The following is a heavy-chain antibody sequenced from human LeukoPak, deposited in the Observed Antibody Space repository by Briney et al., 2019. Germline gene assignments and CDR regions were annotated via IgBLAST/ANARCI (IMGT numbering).Heavy chain of an antibody. D-gene: IGHD6-13*01. CDR1: GYTFTSYG. Sequence: ASVKVSCKASGYTFTSYGISWVRQAPGQGLAWMGWISAYNGNTNYAQNLQGRVTMTTDTSTSTAYMELRSLRSDDTAVYYCARDLNPYSSSPNWFDPWGQGTLVTVSS. V-gene: IGHV1-18*01. J-gene: IGHJ5*02. CDR3: ARDLNPYSSSPNWFDP. CDR2: ISAYNGNT.